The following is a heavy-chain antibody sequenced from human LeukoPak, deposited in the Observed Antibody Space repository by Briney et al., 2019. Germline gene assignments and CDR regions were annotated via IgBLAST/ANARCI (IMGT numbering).Heavy chain of an antibody. J-gene: IGHJ4*02. D-gene: IGHD3-22*01. CDR2: IYYSGGT. V-gene: IGHV4-31*03. Sequence: SETLSLTCTVSGGSISSGGYYWSWIRQHPGKGLEWIGYIYYSGGTYYNPSLKSRVTISVDTSKNQFSLKLSSVTAADTAVYYCARFSYDSSGYYFHFDYWGQGTLVTVSS. CDR3: ARFSYDSSGYYFHFDY. CDR1: GGSISSGGYY.